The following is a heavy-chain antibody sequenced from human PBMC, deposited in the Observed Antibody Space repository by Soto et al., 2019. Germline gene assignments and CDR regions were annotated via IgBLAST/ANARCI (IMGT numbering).Heavy chain of an antibody. CDR1: GFSFSNYG. J-gene: IGHJ3*02. CDR3: AIRGYQYAFDI. D-gene: IGHD2-2*01. Sequence: QLVESGGAVVQPGRSLPLSCVASGFSFSNYGMHWVRQAPGKGLEWVAVTSSDGGDKYYADSVKGRFTISRDNSKNTLYLQMNSLRPEDTAMFYCAIRGYQYAFDIWGQGTMVTVSS. CDR2: TSSDGGDK. V-gene: IGHV3-30*03.